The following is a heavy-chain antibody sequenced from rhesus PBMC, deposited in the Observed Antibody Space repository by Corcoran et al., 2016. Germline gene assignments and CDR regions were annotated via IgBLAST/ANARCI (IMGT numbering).Heavy chain of an antibody. CDR3: ARDGVLKTFDV. D-gene: IGHD3-22*01. J-gene: IGHJ5-1*01. CDR2: IDGNSAST. CDR1: GGSTSGYYY. Sequence: QVKLQQWGEGLMKPSETLSLTCAVYGGSTSGYYYWSWIRQAPGKGLEWIGNIDGNSASTNYIPSLNNRVTISKDTSKNQFSLKVSSVTAADTAVYYCARDGVLKTFDVWGPGVLVTVSS. V-gene: IGHV4-73*01.